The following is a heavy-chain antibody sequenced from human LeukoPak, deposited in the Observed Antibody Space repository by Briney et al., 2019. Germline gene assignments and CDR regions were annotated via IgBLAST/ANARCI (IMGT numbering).Heavy chain of an antibody. CDR2: INPNSGGT. D-gene: IGHD5-18*01. CDR1: GYTXTGYY. CDR3: AAPSRIQLDY. Sequence: ASVKVSCKASGYTXTGYYMHWVRQAPGQGLEWMGWINPNSGGTSYAQKFQGRVTMTRDTSVSTAYMELSRLRSDDTAVYYCAAPSRIQLDYWGQGTLVTVSS. J-gene: IGHJ4*02. V-gene: IGHV1-2*02.